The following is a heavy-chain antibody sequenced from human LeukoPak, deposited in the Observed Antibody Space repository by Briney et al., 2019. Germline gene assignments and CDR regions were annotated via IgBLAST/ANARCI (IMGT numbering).Heavy chain of an antibody. CDR1: GYSFTSYW. V-gene: IGHV5-51*01. Sequence: GESLKISCKGSGYSFTSYWIGWVRQMPGKGLEWMGIIYPGDSDTRYSPSFQGQVTISADKSISTAYLRWSSLKASDTAMYYCARHNLETYYYDSSGYHLEWFDPRGQGTLVTVSS. J-gene: IGHJ5*02. CDR2: IYPGDSDT. CDR3: ARHNLETYYYDSSGYHLEWFDP. D-gene: IGHD3-22*01.